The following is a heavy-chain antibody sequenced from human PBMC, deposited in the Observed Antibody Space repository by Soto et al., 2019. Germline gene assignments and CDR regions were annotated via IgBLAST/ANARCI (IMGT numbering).Heavy chain of an antibody. CDR2: IYYSGST. D-gene: IGHD2-2*01. CDR3: ARDSRYCSSTSCTGPLGMDV. J-gene: IGHJ6*02. V-gene: IGHV4-30-4*01. CDR1: GGSISSGDYY. Sequence: SETLSLTCTVSGGSISSGDYYWSWIRQPPGKGLEWIGYIYYSGSTYYNPSLKSRVTISVDTSKNQFSLKLSSVTAADTAVYYCARDSRYCSSTSCTGPLGMDVWGQGTTVTVS.